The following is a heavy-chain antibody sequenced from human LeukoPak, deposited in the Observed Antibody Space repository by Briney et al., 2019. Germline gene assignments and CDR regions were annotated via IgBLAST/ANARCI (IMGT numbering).Heavy chain of an antibody. D-gene: IGHD1-26*01. CDR3: ARMKQTSGSLLWYYYYGMDV. Sequence: SQTLSLTCAISGDSVSSNSAAWNWIRQSPSRGLEWLGRTYYRSKWYNDYAVSVKSRITINPDTPKNQFSLQLNSVTPEDTAVYYCARMKQTSGSLLWYYYYGMDVWGQGTTVTVSS. J-gene: IGHJ6*02. V-gene: IGHV6-1*01. CDR2: TYYRSKWYN. CDR1: GDSVSSNSAA.